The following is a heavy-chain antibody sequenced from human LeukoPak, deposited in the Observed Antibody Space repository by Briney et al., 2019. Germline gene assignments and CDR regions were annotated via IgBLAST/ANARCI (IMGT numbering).Heavy chain of an antibody. D-gene: IGHD2-2*01. CDR2: ISSSGSTI. Sequence: PGGSLRLSCAASGFTFSSYEMNWVRQAPGKGLEWVSYISSSGSTIYYADSVKGRFTISRDNAKNSLYLQMNSLRAEDTAVHYCASLVVPAARSGAFDIWGQGTMVTVSS. J-gene: IGHJ3*02. V-gene: IGHV3-48*03. CDR3: ASLVVPAARSGAFDI. CDR1: GFTFSSYE.